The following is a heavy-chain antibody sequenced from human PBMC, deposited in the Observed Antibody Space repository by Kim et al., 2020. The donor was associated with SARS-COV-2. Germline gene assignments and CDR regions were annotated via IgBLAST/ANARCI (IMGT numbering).Heavy chain of an antibody. D-gene: IGHD5-18*01. J-gene: IGHJ4*02. CDR3: ARTGYSYGRYYFDY. V-gene: IGHV4-39*07. Sequence: NPSLKSRVTISVDTSKNQFSLKLSSVTATDTAVYYCARTGYSYGRYYFDYWGQGILVTVSS.